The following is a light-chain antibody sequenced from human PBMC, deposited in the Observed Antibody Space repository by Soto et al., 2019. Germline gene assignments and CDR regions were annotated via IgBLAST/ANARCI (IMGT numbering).Light chain of an antibody. Sequence: QSALTQPASVSGSPGQSITISCNGTSSDVGGYDSVSWYQQHPGKAPKLMIYDVNKRPSGVSNRFSGSKSGNTASLTISGLQTEDEADYYCSSYTSRSTLVFGGGTKLTVL. CDR3: SSYTSRSTLV. V-gene: IGLV2-14*01. CDR2: DVN. J-gene: IGLJ2*01. CDR1: SSDVGGYDS.